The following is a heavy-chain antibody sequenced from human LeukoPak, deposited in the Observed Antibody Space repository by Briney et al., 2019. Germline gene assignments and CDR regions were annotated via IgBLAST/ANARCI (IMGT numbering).Heavy chain of an antibody. V-gene: IGHV3-33*01. CDR3: ARAWYSNGWFGMDV. CDR2: IWNDGSNK. CDR1: GFAFFRHG. D-gene: IGHD6-19*01. Sequence: GGSLRLSCAASGFAFFRHGMHWGRQAPGKGLERLAIIWNDGSNKYYVDSVKGRFTISRDNSKNTLYLQMNSLRAEDTAKYYCARAWYSNGWFGMDVWGQGTTVTVSS. J-gene: IGHJ6*02.